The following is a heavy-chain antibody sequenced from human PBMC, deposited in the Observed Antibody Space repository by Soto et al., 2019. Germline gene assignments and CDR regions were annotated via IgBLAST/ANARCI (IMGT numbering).Heavy chain of an antibody. CDR3: ARCIQGDYYYGMDV. V-gene: IGHV1-18*01. D-gene: IGHD5-18*01. CDR2: INADYGNT. J-gene: IGHJ6*04. Sequence: ASVKVSCKASGYTFYSHSISWVRQAPGQGLEWMGRINADYGNTQYAQKFRGRVTMTTDTSTTTVYMELTNLRSDDTAVYYCARCIQGDYYYGMDVWGEGTRVTVSS. CDR1: GYTFYSHS.